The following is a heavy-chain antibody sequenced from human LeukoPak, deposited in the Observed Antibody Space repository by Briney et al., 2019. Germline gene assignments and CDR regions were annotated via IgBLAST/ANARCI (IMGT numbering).Heavy chain of an antibody. Sequence: GGSLRLSCAASGFTFSSYAMHWVRQAPGKGLEWVAVISYDGSNKYYADSVKGRFTISRDNSKNTLYLQMNSLRAEGTAVYYCARDNIVLMVYAPGGPDYWGQGTLVTVSS. D-gene: IGHD2-8*01. CDR2: ISYDGSNK. J-gene: IGHJ4*02. V-gene: IGHV3-30-3*01. CDR3: ARDNIVLMVYAPGGPDY. CDR1: GFTFSSYA.